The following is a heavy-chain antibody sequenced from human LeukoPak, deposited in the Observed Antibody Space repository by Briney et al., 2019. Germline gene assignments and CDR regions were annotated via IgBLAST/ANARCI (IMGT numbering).Heavy chain of an antibody. Sequence: HPGGSLRLSCAASGFTVSSNYMSWVRQAPGKGLEWVSVIYSGGSTYYADSVKGRFTISRDNSKNTLYLQMNSLRAEDTAVYYCARALFWEWLWGGRAFNIGGKGTMFTVS. D-gene: IGHD3-3*01. V-gene: IGHV3-66*01. J-gene: IGHJ3*02. CDR2: IYSGGST. CDR1: GFTVSSNY. CDR3: ARALFWEWLWGGRAFNI.